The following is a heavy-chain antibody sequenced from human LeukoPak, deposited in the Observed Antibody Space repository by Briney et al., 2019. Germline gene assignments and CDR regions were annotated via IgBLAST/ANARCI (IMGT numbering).Heavy chain of an antibody. V-gene: IGHV4-59*11. Sequence: PSDTLSLTCSVWGDFIICRYGSWIRQPRGRALEGIGYVYYTTTTTYNPSLTSRVTISVDTSKNQFSLKLSFVTAADTAVYYCARDRRYYDTTGSPLGWFDPWGQGTLVTVSS. CDR3: ARDRRYYDTTGSPLGWFDP. J-gene: IGHJ5*02. D-gene: IGHD3-22*01. CDR1: GDFIICRY. CDR2: VYYTTTT.